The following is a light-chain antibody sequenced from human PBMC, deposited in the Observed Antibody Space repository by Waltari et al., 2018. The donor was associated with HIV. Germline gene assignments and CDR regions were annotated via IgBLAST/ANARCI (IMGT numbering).Light chain of an antibody. CDR2: EVP. Sequence: QSALTQPASVSGSPGQSITISCHLNDNEYVSWYQRHPGQAPKFLIYEVPNRPSRRSNRFSGSKSGNTATLTISGLQPEDEAYYFCTSYISGTSPVFGRGTRVTVL. CDR1: HLNDNEY. V-gene: IGLV2-14*01. J-gene: IGLJ2*01. CDR3: TSYISGTSPV.